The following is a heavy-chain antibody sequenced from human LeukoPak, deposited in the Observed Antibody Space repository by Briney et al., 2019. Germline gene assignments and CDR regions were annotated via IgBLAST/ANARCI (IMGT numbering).Heavy chain of an antibody. D-gene: IGHD3-22*01. Sequence: ASVKVSCKASGGTFSSYAISWVRQAPGQGLEWMGGVIPIFGTANYAQKFQGRVTITTDESTSTAYMELSSLRSEDTAVYYCASFGDYYDSSGYLDHPYFDYWGQGTLVTVS. CDR3: ASFGDYYDSSGYLDHPYFDY. J-gene: IGHJ4*02. CDR1: GGTFSSYA. CDR2: VIPIFGTA. V-gene: IGHV1-69*05.